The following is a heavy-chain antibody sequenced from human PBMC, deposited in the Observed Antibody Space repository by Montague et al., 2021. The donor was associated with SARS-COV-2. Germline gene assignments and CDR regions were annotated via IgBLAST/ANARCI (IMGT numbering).Heavy chain of an antibody. V-gene: IGHV4-39*07. D-gene: IGHD2-21*02. CDR1: GGSISSGDYY. Sequence: SETLSLTCTVSGGSISSGDYYWSWIRQPPGKGLEWIGEINHSGSTNYNPSLKSRVTISVDTSKNQFSLKLSSVTAADTAVYYCARGSWHIVVVTAIRDGYYGMDVWGQGTTVTVSS. CDR2: INHSGST. J-gene: IGHJ6*02. CDR3: ARGSWHIVVVTAIRDGYYGMDV.